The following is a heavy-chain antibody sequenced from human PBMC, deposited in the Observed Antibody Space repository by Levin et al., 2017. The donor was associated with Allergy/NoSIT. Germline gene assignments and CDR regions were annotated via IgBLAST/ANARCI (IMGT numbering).Heavy chain of an antibody. D-gene: IGHD6-6*01. Sequence: SLKISCAASGFTFDDYAMHWVRQAPGKGLEWVSGISWNSGSIGYADSVKGRFTISRDNAKNSLYLQMNSLRAEDTALYYCAKDIAARPVYYFDYWGQGTLVTVSS. CDR2: ISWNSGSI. J-gene: IGHJ4*02. CDR1: GFTFDDYA. V-gene: IGHV3-9*01. CDR3: AKDIAARPVYYFDY.